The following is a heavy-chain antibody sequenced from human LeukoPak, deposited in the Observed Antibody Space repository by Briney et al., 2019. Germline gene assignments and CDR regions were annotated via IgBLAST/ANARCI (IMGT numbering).Heavy chain of an antibody. Sequence: GGSLRLSCAASGFTVSSCCMSWVRQAPGKGLEWVSVLYSDGSTYYAGSVKGRFAISRDNAKNSLYLQMNSLRAEDTALYYCAREVSEGFDFWGQGTLVTVSS. CDR1: GFTVSSCC. D-gene: IGHD3-22*01. V-gene: IGHV3-53*01. CDR3: AREVSEGFDF. CDR2: LYSDGST. J-gene: IGHJ4*02.